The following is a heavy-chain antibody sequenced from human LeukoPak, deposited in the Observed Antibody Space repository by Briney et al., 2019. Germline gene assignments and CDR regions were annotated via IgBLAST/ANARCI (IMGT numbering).Heavy chain of an antibody. CDR3: AREGAYCGGDCFFLDC. CDR1: GGSFRSYT. D-gene: IGHD2-21*02. CDR2: IIPVFKTT. J-gene: IGHJ4*02. V-gene: IGHV1-69*13. Sequence: ASVKVSCKASGGSFRSYTISWVRQAPGQGLEWMGGIIPVFKTTNYAQKFQGRVTISADLSTSTAYMELSSLRSDDTAFYYCAREGAYCGGDCFFLDCWGQGTLVTVSS.